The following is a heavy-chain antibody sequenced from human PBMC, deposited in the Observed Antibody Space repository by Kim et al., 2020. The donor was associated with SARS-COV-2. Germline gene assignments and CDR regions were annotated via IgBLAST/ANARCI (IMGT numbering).Heavy chain of an antibody. V-gene: IGHV3-23*01. CDR3: AKEGRYLASGSTLGYFDVDV. CDR2: IGASGRTT. CDR1: RFTFSSYV. Sequence: GGSLRLSCAGSRFTFSSYVMSWVRQAPGKGLEWVSTIGASGRTTYYADSVKGRFYISRDNSKNTLYLQMNSLRAEDTAVYHCAKEGRYLASGSTLGYFDVDVWGRGTTVTVSS. J-gene: IGHJ6*02. D-gene: IGHD1-26*01.